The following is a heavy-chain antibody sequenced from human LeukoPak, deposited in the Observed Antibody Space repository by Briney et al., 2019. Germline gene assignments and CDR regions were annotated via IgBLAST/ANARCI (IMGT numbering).Heavy chain of an antibody. CDR3: ARKYCSGGDCYSNY. V-gene: IGHV4-59*08. J-gene: IGHJ4*02. CDR2: IHYSGTT. CDR1: GDSISGYY. Sequence: PSETLSLTCTVSGDSISGYYWSWIRQPPGKGLEWIGYIHYSGTTNYNPSLKSRVTISVDTSKNQFSLKLSSVTAADTAMYYCARKYCSGGDCYSNYWGQGTLVTVSS. D-gene: IGHD2-15*01.